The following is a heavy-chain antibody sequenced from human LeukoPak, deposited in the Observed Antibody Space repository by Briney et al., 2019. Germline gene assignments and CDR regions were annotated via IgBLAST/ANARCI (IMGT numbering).Heavy chain of an antibody. V-gene: IGHV3-7*01. CDR1: GFIFRNYW. J-gene: IGHJ4*02. CDR2: IKEDGSET. CDR3: ARVEGSRSGPDY. Sequence: GGSLRLSCVASGFIFRNYWMSWVRQAPGKGLEWVANIKEDGSETYYVDSVRGRFTISRDNAKSSLYLEMHSLRAEDTAAYYCARVEGSRSGPDYWGQGTLVTVSS. D-gene: IGHD6-13*01.